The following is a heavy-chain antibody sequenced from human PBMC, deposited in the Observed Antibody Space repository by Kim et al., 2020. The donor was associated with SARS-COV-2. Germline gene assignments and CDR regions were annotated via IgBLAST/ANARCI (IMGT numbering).Heavy chain of an antibody. V-gene: IGHV3-23*03. CDR2: AGSR. J-gene: IGHJ4*02. Sequence: AGSRYYADSVEGRFTISRDNSKTMLYLQMNSLRAEDTAVYYCAKEGSNLVYWGQGTLVTVSS. D-gene: IGHD6-13*01. CDR3: AKEGSNLVY.